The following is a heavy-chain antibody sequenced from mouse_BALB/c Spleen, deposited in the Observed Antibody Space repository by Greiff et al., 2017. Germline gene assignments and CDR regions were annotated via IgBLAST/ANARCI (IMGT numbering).Heavy chain of an antibody. CDR2: ISSGGSYT. J-gene: IGHJ4*01. V-gene: IGHV5-6-4*01. CDR3: TREGDGYYEAMDY. D-gene: IGHD2-3*01. CDR1: GFTFSSYT. Sequence: EVMLVESGGGLVKPGGSLKLSCAASGFTFSSYTMSWVRQTPEKRLEWVATISSGGSYTYYPDSVKGRFTISRDNAKNTLYLQMSSLKSEDTAMYYCTREGDGYYEAMDYWGQGTSVTVSS.